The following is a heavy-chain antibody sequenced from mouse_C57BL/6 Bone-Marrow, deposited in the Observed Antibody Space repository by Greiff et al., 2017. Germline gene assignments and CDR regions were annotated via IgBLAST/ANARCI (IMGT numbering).Heavy chain of an antibody. CDR1: GYAFSSSW. D-gene: IGHD1-1*01. V-gene: IGHV1-82*01. J-gene: IGHJ4*01. Sequence: VKLMESGPELVKPGASVKISCKASGYAFSSSWMNWVKQRPGKGLEWIGRIYPGDGDTNYNGKFKGKATLTADKSSSTAYMQLSSLTSEDSAVYFCARSEEYGFYARDYWGQGTAVTVSS. CDR2: IYPGDGDT. CDR3: ARSEEYGFYARDY.